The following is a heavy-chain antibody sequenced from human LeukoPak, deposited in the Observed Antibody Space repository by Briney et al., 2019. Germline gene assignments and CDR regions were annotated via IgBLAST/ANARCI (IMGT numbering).Heavy chain of an antibody. CDR3: AMYDYSGWHYFTY. CDR2: IHYSGST. J-gene: IGHJ4*02. Sequence: SETLSLTCTVSGGSITTTYSGWSRQPPGKGLELIGYIHYSGSTDYNPSLQSRVTMSIDTSKNQFSLNLSSVTAADTAVYYCAMYDYSGWHYFTYWGQGTLVTVSS. V-gene: IGHV4-59*01. CDR1: GGSITTTY. D-gene: IGHD3-22*01.